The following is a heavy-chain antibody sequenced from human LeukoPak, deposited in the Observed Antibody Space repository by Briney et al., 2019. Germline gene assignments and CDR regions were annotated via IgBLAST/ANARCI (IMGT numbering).Heavy chain of an antibody. J-gene: IGHJ4*02. CDR2: ISSSSSYI. CDR3: ARDRGYDFWSGYYTEGGFDY. Sequence: GGSLRLSCAASGFTFSSYSMNWVRQAPGKGLEWVSSISSSSSYIYYADSVKGRFTISRDNAKSSLYLQMNSLRAEDTAVYYCARDRGYDFWSGYYTEGGFDYWGQGTLVTVSS. V-gene: IGHV3-21*01. CDR1: GFTFSSYS. D-gene: IGHD3-3*01.